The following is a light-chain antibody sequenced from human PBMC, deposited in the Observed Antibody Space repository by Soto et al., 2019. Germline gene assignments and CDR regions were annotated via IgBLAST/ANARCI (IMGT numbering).Light chain of an antibody. CDR1: SSDVGGYNY. Sequence: QSAPTQPPSASGSPGQSATISCTGTSSDVGGYNYVSWYQQYPGKAPKLMIYEVSKRPSGVPDRFSGSKSGNTASLTVSGLQPEAEADYYCSSYAGSSTWVFGGGTKLTVL. J-gene: IGLJ2*01. CDR3: SSYAGSSTWV. V-gene: IGLV2-8*01. CDR2: EVS.